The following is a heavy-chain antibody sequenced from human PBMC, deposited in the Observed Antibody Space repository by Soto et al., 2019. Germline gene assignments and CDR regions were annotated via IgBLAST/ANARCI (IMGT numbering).Heavy chain of an antibody. CDR3: ATEHTYYNDGSGYYTLGH. J-gene: IGHJ4*01. CDR2: ISAHNGDT. Sequence: GASVKVSCKASGYSFATYGFSWVRQAPGQGLECVGWISAHNGDTHYSQKFQGRVTLTTDTSTNTGYMELRSLTSDDTAVYFCATEHTYYNDGSGYYTLGHWGHGTLVTVYS. V-gene: IGHV1-18*04. CDR1: GYSFATYG. D-gene: IGHD3-22*01.